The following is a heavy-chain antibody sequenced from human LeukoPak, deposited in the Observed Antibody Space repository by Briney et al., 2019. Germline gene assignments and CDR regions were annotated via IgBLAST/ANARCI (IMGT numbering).Heavy chain of an antibody. CDR3: ARGLSSWYARNWFDP. Sequence: SETLSLTCAVSGGSISSSNWWSWVRQPPGKGLEWIGEIYHSGSTNYNPSLKSRVTISVDKSKNQFSLKLSSVTAADTAVYYCARGLSSWYARNWFDPWGQGTLVTVSS. CDR2: IYHSGST. CDR1: GGSISSSNW. V-gene: IGHV4-4*02. J-gene: IGHJ5*02. D-gene: IGHD6-13*01.